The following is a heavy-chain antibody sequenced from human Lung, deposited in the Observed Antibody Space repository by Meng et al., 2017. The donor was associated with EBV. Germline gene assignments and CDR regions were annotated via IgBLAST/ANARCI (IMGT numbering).Heavy chain of an antibody. CDR3: AADPLLDDYGNSFDY. CDR2: FHTSGGT. J-gene: IGHJ4*02. D-gene: IGHD4-11*01. Sequence: VPLQGSGPRMLMPSETLSLTYTLSGGSINSYYWHWIRQPAGKGLEWIGRFHTSGGTKYNPSLKSRVTMSVDMSKSQLSLNLNSVTAADTVVYYCAADPLLDDYGNSFDYWGQGTLVTVPQ. CDR1: GGSINSYY. V-gene: IGHV4-4*07.